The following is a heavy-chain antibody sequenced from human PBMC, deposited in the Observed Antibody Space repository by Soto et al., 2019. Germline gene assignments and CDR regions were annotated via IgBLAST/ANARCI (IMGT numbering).Heavy chain of an antibody. Sequence: GGSLRLSCAASGFTFSSYWMSRVRQAPGKGLEWVANINQDGGEKYYVDSVRGRFAISRDNAKSSLYLQLSSLRADDTAVYYCTRAPSYGAFDIWGQGTMVTVSS. D-gene: IGHD4-17*01. CDR1: GFTFSSYW. J-gene: IGHJ3*02. V-gene: IGHV3-7*03. CDR2: INQDGGEK. CDR3: TRAPSYGAFDI.